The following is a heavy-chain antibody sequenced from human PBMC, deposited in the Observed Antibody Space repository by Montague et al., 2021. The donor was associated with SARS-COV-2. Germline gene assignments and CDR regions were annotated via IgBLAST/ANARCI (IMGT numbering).Heavy chain of an antibody. V-gene: IGHV2-70*11. CDR3: ARILVAAAGSPFDP. J-gene: IGHJ5*02. Sequence: PVLVKPTQTLTLTCTFSGFSLSTSGMCVSWIRQPPGKALEWLARIDWDDDKYYSTSLKTRLTISKDTSKNQVVLTMTNMDPVDTATYYCARILVAAAGSPFDPGGQGTLVTVSS. D-gene: IGHD6-13*01. CDR2: IDWDDDK. CDR1: GFSLSTSGMC.